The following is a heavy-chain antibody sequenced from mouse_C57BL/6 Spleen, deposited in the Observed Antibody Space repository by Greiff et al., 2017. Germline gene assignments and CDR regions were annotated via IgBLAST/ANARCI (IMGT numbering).Heavy chain of an antibody. CDR3: AREPPVLDV. Sequence: EVKLVESEGGLVQPGSSMKLSRTASGFTFSDYYMAWVRQVPEKGLEWVANINYDGSSTYYLDSLKSRFIISRDNAKNILYLQMSSLKSEDTATYYCAREPPVLDVWGTGTTVTVSS. V-gene: IGHV5-16*01. J-gene: IGHJ1*03. CDR1: GFTFSDYY. CDR2: INYDGSST. D-gene: IGHD1-1*01.